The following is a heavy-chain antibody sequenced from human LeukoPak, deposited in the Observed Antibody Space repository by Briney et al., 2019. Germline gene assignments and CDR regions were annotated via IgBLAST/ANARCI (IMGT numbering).Heavy chain of an antibody. CDR3: ARGLVTYYYGSGTGTVSDI. J-gene: IGHJ3*02. CDR1: GGSISSGKW. CDR2: IYHSGST. D-gene: IGHD3-10*01. Sequence: SETLSLTCAVSGGSISSGKWWSWVRQPPGKGLEWIGEIYHSGSTNYNPSLKSRVTISVDKSRNQFSLELTSVTAADTAVYYCARGLVTYYYGSGTGTVSDIWGQGTMVTVSS. V-gene: IGHV4-4*02.